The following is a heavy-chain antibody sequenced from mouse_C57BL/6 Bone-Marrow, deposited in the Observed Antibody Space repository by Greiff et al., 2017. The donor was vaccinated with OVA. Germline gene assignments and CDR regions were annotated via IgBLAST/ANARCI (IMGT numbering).Heavy chain of an antibody. Sequence: VQLKESGGGLVKPGGSLKLSCAASGFTFSDYGMHWVRQAPEKGLEWVAYISSGSSTIYYADTVKGRFTISRDNAKNTLFLQMTSLRSEDTAMYYCARRAYYSNPYYFDYWGQGTTLTVSS. CDR1: GFTFSDYG. V-gene: IGHV5-17*01. J-gene: IGHJ2*01. CDR2: ISSGSSTI. D-gene: IGHD2-5*01. CDR3: ARRAYYSNPYYFDY.